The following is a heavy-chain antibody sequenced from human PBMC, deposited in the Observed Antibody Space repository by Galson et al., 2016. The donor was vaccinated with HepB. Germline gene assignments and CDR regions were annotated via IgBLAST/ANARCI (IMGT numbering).Heavy chain of an antibody. V-gene: IGHV3-73*01. CDR1: GFTFSNYW. D-gene: IGHD2-21*01. CDR2: IRSKASNYAT. CDR3: TTSLVYYFDY. J-gene: IGHJ4*02. Sequence: SLRLSCAASGFTFSNYWMHWVRQVPGKGLEWVGRIRSKASNYATAYAASVKGRFTISRDDSKNTAYLQMNSLKTEDTAVYYCTTSLVYYFDYCGQGTLVTVSS.